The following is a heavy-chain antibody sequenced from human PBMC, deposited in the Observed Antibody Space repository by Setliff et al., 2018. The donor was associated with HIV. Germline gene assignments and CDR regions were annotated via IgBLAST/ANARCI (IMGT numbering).Heavy chain of an antibody. Sequence: PGGSLRLSCAASGFTFSSCAMHWVRQAPGKGLEWVAVISYDGSNKYYADSVKGRFTISRDNSKNTLYLQMNSLRAEDTAVYYCARDLGVAAAGAYDAFDIWGQGTMVTVSS. D-gene: IGHD6-13*01. J-gene: IGHJ3*02. CDR1: GFTFSSCA. V-gene: IGHV3-30-3*01. CDR2: ISYDGSNK. CDR3: ARDLGVAAAGAYDAFDI.